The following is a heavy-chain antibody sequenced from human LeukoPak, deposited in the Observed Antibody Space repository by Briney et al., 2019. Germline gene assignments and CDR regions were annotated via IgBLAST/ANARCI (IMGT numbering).Heavy chain of an antibody. J-gene: IGHJ4*02. D-gene: IGHD6-13*01. CDR2: IYYSVST. Sequence: SETLSLTCTLSGGSLSSYYWSWVRQPPGKGLEWVGYIYYSVSTNYNPSFKSRVTIPVDTSNNQFSLKLSSGPAADTAVYYCARSIAAAGYDYWGQGTLATVSS. V-gene: IGHV4-59*08. CDR1: GGSLSSYY. CDR3: ARSIAAAGYDY.